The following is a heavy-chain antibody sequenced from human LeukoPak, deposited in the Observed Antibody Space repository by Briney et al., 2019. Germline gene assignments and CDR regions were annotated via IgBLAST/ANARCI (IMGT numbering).Heavy chain of an antibody. Sequence: GGSLRLSCAASGFTFSSYGMSWVRQAPGKGLEWVSSISISSNYIYYPDSLKGRFTISRDNAKNSLYLQINSLRAEDTAVYYCARGGYRSYDPLDYWGQETLVTVSS. CDR2: ISISSNYI. D-gene: IGHD5-18*01. CDR1: GFTFSSYG. J-gene: IGHJ4*02. V-gene: IGHV3-21*01. CDR3: ARGGYRSYDPLDY.